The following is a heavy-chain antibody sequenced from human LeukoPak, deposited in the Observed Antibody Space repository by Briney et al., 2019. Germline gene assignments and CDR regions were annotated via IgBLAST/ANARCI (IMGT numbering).Heavy chain of an antibody. Sequence: GGSLRLSCAASRFTFNTYAMSWVRQAPGKGLEWVSAISGSGGSTYYADSVRGRFTISRDNAKNSLYLQMNSLRAEDTAVYYCARDNPGSGWTQCFDYWGQGTLVTVSS. V-gene: IGHV3-23*01. CDR2: ISGSGGST. J-gene: IGHJ4*02. D-gene: IGHD6-19*01. CDR3: ARDNPGSGWTQCFDY. CDR1: RFTFNTYA.